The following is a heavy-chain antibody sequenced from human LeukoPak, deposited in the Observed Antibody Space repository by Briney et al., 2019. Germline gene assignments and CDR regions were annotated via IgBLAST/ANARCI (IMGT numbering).Heavy chain of an antibody. Sequence: SETLSLTCTVSGGSISSYYWSWIRQPPGKGLEWIGYIYTSGSNNYNPSLKSRVTISVDTSKNQFSLKLSSVTAADTAVYYCARHFGSGRGYYYMDVWGKGTTVTVSS. CDR2: IYTSGSN. V-gene: IGHV4-4*09. J-gene: IGHJ6*03. CDR3: ARHFGSGRGYYYMDV. D-gene: IGHD1-26*01. CDR1: GGSISSYY.